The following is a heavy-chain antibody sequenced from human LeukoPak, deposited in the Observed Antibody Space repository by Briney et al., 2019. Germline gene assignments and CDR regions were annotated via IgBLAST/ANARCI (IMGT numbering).Heavy chain of an antibody. CDR2: IYYSGST. J-gene: IGHJ5*02. Sequence: SETLSPTCTVSGGSISSSSYYWGWIRQPPGKGLEWIGHIYYSGSTYYNPSLKSRVTISVDTSKTQFSLKLSSVTAADTAVYYCARGSITMVRGVILNWFDPWGQGTLVTVSS. CDR3: ARGSITMVRGVILNWFDP. CDR1: GGSISSSSYY. D-gene: IGHD3-10*01. V-gene: IGHV4-39*07.